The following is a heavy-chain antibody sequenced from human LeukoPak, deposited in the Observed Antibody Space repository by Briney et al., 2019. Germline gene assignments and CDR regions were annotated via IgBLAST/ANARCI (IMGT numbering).Heavy chain of an antibody. D-gene: IGHD3-3*01. Sequence: SETLSLTCAVSGYSISSGYYWGWIRQPPGKGLEWIGEINHSGSTNYNPSLKSRVTISVDTSKNQFSLKLSSVTTADTAVYYCAVGWFNYYYYMDVWGKGTTVTVSS. CDR1: GYSISSGYY. CDR3: AVGWFNYYYYMDV. CDR2: INHSGST. V-gene: IGHV4-38-2*01. J-gene: IGHJ6*03.